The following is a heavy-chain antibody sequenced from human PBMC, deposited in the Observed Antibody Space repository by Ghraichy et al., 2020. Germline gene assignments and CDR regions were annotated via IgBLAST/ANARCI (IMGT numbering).Heavy chain of an antibody. Sequence: GGSLRLSCAASGFTFSSYSMNWVRQAPGKGLEWVSSISSSSSYIYYADSVKGRFTISRDNTKNSLYLQMNSLRAEDTAVYYCARDPSITMIVVVHDAFDIWGQGTMVTVSS. J-gene: IGHJ3*02. CDR1: GFTFSSYS. V-gene: IGHV3-21*01. D-gene: IGHD3-22*01. CDR3: ARDPSITMIVVVHDAFDI. CDR2: ISSSSSYI.